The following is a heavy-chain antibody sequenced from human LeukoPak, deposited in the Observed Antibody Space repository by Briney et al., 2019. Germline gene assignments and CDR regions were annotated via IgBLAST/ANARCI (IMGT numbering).Heavy chain of an antibody. CDR1: GYTFTSYG. V-gene: IGHV1-18*01. Sequence: GGSLRLSCAASGYTFTSYGISWVRQAPGQGLEWMGWISAYNGNTNYAQKLQGRVTMTTDTSTSTAYMELRSLRSDDTAVYYCARTGYYYDSSGYPYYFDYWGQGTLVTVSS. CDR2: ISAYNGNT. D-gene: IGHD3-22*01. J-gene: IGHJ4*02. CDR3: ARTGYYYDSSGYPYYFDY.